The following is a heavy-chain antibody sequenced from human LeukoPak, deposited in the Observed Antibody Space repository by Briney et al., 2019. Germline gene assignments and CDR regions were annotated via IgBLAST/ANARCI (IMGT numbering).Heavy chain of an antibody. CDR1: GFTFSSYG. Sequence: GGSLRLPCAASGFTFSSYGMSWVRQAPGKGLEWVSAISGSGGSTYYADSMKGRFTISRDNSKNTLYLQMNSLRAEDTAVYYCAKDSKRWKTYYYEAGSYYFDYWGQGTRVTVSS. J-gene: IGHJ4*02. CDR2: ISGSGGST. D-gene: IGHD3-10*01. CDR3: AKDSKRWKTYYYEAGSYYFDY. V-gene: IGHV3-23*01.